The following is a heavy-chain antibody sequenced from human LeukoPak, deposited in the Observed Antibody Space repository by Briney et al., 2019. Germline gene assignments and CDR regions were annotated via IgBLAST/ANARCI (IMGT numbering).Heavy chain of an antibody. D-gene: IGHD3-10*01. CDR3: ARGITTVRGVIRLYGFQH. V-gene: IGHV1-2*06. CDR1: GYTFTGYY. CDR2: INPNSGGT. Sequence: GASVKVSCKASGYTFTGYYMHWVRQAPGQGLEWMGRINPNSGGTNYAQKFQGRVTMTRDTSISTAYMELSRLNSDDTAVYYCARGITTVRGVIRLYGFQHWGQGTLVIVSS. J-gene: IGHJ1*01.